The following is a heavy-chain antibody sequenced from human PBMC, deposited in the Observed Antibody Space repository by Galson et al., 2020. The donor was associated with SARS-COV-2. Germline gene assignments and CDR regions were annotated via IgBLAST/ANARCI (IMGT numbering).Heavy chain of an antibody. CDR3: ARLHYGEYAPEAFDI. CDR2: ISHSGGT. J-gene: IGHJ3*02. Sequence: TLPLTCAVSRPSISGGSYPWNWIRQPPGKGLERTGYISHSGGTYYNPSLKSRVTISGDRSKNQFSLRLSSVTAADAAVYFCARLHYGEYAPEAFDIWGPGTRVTVAS. CDR1: RPSISGGSYP. V-gene: IGHV4-30-2*01. D-gene: IGHD4-17*01.